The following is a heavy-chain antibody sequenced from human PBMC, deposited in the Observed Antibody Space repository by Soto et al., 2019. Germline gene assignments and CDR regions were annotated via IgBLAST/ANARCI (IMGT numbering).Heavy chain of an antibody. J-gene: IGHJ5*02. CDR2: IYPGDSDT. V-gene: IGHV5-51*01. D-gene: IGHD1-1*01. Sequence: GESLKISCKGSGYSFTSYWIGWVRQMPGKGLEWMGIIYPGDSDTRYSPSFQGQVTISADKSISTAYLQWSSLKASDTGMYYWAGQRGTTGTTSNCWFDPWGQGTLVTVSS. CDR1: GYSFTSYW. CDR3: AGQRGTTGTTSNCWFDP.